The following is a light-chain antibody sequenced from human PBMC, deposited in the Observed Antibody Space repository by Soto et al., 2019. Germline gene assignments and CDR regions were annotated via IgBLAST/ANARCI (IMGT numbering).Light chain of an antibody. J-gene: IGKJ1*01. CDR3: HQYGSSPAT. CDR1: QSVSSSF. Sequence: EIVLTQSPGTLSLSPGERVTLSCRASQSVSSSFLAWYQQKPGQAPRLLIYGASSRATGIPDRFSGSGSGTDFTLTISRLEPEDFAVYYCHQYGSSPATFGQGTKVDIK. CDR2: GAS. V-gene: IGKV3-20*01.